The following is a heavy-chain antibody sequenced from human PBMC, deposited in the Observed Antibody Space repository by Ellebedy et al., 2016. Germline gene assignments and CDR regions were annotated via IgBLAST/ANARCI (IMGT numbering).Heavy chain of an antibody. Sequence: ASVKVSXXASGYTFTSYDINWVRQATGQGLEWMGWMNPNSGNTGYAQKFQGKVTMTRNTSISTAYMELSSLRSEDTAVYYCARSPYCSSTSCSGAFDIWGQGTMVTVSS. D-gene: IGHD2-2*01. V-gene: IGHV1-8*01. CDR1: GYTFTSYD. CDR2: MNPNSGNT. CDR3: ARSPYCSSTSCSGAFDI. J-gene: IGHJ3*02.